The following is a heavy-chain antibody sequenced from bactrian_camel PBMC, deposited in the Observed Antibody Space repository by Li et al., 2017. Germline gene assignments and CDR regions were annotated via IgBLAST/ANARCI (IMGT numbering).Heavy chain of an antibody. Sequence: VQLVESGGGSVQAGGSLRLSCAASGIAYVSNCMGWFRQAPGKGLEWASRITNGGGTAYYADSVQGRFTISRDNAKNTVYLQMNSLKSEDTALYFCATDLQWSDHDHEWGGYWGQGTQVTVS. CDR2: ITNGGGTA. CDR3: ATDLQWSDHDHEWGGY. J-gene: IGHJ6*01. V-gene: IGHV3S1*01. D-gene: IGHD4*01. CDR1: GIAYVSNC.